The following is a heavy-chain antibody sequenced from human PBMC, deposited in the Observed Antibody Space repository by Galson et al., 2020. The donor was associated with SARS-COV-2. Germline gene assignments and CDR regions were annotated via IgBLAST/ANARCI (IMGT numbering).Heavy chain of an antibody. CDR2: IYTSGST. J-gene: IGHJ3*02. CDR3: ARGNWNREGGAFDI. Sequence: SETLSLTCTVSGGSISSGSYYWSWIRQPAGKGLEWIGRIYTSGSTNYNPSLKSRVTISVDTSKNQFSLKLSSVTAADTAVYYCARGNWNREGGAFDIWGQGTMVTVSS. V-gene: IGHV4-61*02. D-gene: IGHD1-1*01. CDR1: GGSISSGSYY.